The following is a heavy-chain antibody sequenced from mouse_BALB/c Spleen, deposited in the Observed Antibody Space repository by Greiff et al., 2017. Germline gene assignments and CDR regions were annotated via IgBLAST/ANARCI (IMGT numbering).Heavy chain of an antibody. CDR2: ISPGGGDT. J-gene: IGHJ3*01. D-gene: IGHD1-1*01. Sequence: EVQVVESGGGLVKPGGSLKLSCAASGFTFSGYYMYWVRQTPEKRLEWVATISPGGGDTYYPDSVKGRFTISRDKAKNTLHLQMSSLKSEDTAVYYCARGDGSSSWFAYWGQGTLVTVSA. CDR3: ARGDGSSSWFAY. V-gene: IGHV5-4*02. CDR1: GFTFSGYY.